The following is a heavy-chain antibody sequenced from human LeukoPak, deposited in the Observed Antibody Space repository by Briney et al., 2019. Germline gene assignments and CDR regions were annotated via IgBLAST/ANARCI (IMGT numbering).Heavy chain of an antibody. V-gene: IGHV3-23*01. CDR3: ANSASGTHPEY. Sequence: GGSLRLSCAASGFTFTSFAMSWVRQAPGMGLEWDSAISGRGGTTDCADSVKGRFTISRDNSKNTLYLQMNSLRAEDTAVYYCANSASGTHPEYWGQGTLVTVSS. CDR2: ISGRGGTT. J-gene: IGHJ4*02. D-gene: IGHD1-1*01. CDR1: GFTFTSFA.